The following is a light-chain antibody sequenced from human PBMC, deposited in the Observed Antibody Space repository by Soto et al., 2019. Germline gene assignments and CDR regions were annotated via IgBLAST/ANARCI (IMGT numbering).Light chain of an antibody. CDR1: SSDVGGYDF. J-gene: IGLJ2*01. Sequence: QSALTQPRSVSGSPGQSVTISCTGTSSDVGGYDFVSWYQQHPVKAPKLIIYDVSKRPSGVPDRFSGSKSGNTASLTISGLQAEDEADYYCCSYAGSYTWVFGGGTKVTVL. V-gene: IGLV2-11*01. CDR2: DVS. CDR3: CSYAGSYTWV.